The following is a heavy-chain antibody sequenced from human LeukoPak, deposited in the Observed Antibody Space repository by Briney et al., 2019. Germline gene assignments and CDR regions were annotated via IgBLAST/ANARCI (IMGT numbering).Heavy chain of an antibody. CDR3: ARAGYYYDGSDYHNWFDP. J-gene: IGHJ5*02. V-gene: IGHV3-30*04. Sequence: GGSLRLSCAASGFTFTDYTVHWVRQAPGKGLEWVAFISSDGTNKHYADSVKGRFTISRDNSKNTLYLQMNSLRSDDTAVYYCARAGYYYDGSDYHNWFDPWGQGILVTVSS. CDR1: GFTFTDYT. D-gene: IGHD3-22*01. CDR2: ISSDGTNK.